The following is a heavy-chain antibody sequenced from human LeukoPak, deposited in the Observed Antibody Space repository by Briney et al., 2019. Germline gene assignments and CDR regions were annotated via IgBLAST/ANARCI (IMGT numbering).Heavy chain of an antibody. D-gene: IGHD3-3*01. CDR2: INHSGST. Sequence: SETLSLTCAVYGGSFSGYYWSWIRRPPGKGLELIGEINHSGSTNYNPSLKSRVTISVDTSKNQFSLKLSSVTAADTAVYYCARGGWGLRFLEWRPGSWFDPWGQGTLVTVSS. CDR3: ARGGWGLRFLEWRPGSWFDP. CDR1: GGSFSGYY. V-gene: IGHV4-34*01. J-gene: IGHJ5*02.